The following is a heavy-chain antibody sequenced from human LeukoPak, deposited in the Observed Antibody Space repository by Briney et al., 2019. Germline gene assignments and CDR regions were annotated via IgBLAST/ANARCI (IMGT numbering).Heavy chain of an antibody. CDR2: ISTSSSYI. CDR1: GFTFSSYS. J-gene: IGHJ3*02. D-gene: IGHD3-3*02. Sequence: GGSLRLSCAASGFTFSSYSMNWVRQAPGKGLEWVSFISTSSSYIYYADSLKGRFTISRDNAKNSLYLQMNSLRAEDTAVYYCAKIRPPAYDIWGQGTMVTVSS. CDR3: AKIRPPAYDI. V-gene: IGHV3-21*04.